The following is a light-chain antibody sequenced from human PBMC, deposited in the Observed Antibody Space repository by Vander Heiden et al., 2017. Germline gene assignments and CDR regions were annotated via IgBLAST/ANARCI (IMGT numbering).Light chain of an antibody. CDR1: SSDVGGYNY. CDR3: SSYTSSSTLGV. V-gene: IGLV2-14*01. Sequence: QSALTQPASVSGSPGQSITISCTGPSSDVGGYNYCSCYQKHPGKAPKLMIYDVSNRPSGVSNRFSGSKSGNTASLTFSGLQAEDEADYYCSSYTSSSTLGVFGGGTKLTVL. CDR2: DVS. J-gene: IGLJ3*02.